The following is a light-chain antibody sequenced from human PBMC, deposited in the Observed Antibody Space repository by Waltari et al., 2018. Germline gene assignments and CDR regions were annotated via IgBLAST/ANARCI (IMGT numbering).Light chain of an antibody. V-gene: IGLV2-14*01. J-gene: IGLJ1*01. CDR3: SSYRSTSTRYV. CDR1: NRDVGSYDY. Sequence: QSALTQPASVSGSPGQSITISCTGTNRDVGSYDYVSWYQQYPGKAPKLLIYEVNNRPSGVSSRCSGAKSGNTASLTISGLQADDEADYYCSSYRSTSTRYVFGTGTKVTVL. CDR2: EVN.